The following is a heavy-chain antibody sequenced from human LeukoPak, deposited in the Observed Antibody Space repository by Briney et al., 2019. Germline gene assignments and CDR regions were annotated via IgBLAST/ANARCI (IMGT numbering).Heavy chain of an antibody. J-gene: IGHJ4*02. V-gene: IGHV3-7*05. CDR1: GFTFTTYW. CDR3: AREGRLSY. CDR2: IKQDGSDK. Sequence: GGSLRLSCAASGFTFTTYWMTWVRQAPGKGLEWVANIKQDGSDKYYVGSVKGRFTISRDNAKNSLYLQMNSLRAEDTAVYYCAREGRLSYWGQGTLVTVSS.